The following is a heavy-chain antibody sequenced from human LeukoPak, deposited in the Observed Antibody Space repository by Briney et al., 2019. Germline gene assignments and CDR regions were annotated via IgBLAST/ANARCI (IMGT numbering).Heavy chain of an antibody. CDR2: INPNSGGT. Sequence: ASVKVSCKASGYTFTGYYMHWVRQAPGQGLEWMGRINPNSGGTNYAQKFQGRVTMTRDTSTSTVYMELSSLRSEDTAVYYCARDQTDCSSTSCYNFHYGMDVWGQGTTVTVSS. CDR3: ARDQTDCSSTSCYNFHYGMDV. D-gene: IGHD2-2*02. CDR1: GYTFTGYY. V-gene: IGHV1-2*06. J-gene: IGHJ6*02.